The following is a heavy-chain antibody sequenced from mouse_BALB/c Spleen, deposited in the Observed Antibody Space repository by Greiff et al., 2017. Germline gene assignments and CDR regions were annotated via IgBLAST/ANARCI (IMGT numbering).Heavy chain of an antibody. D-gene: IGHD1-3*01. V-gene: IGHV1-4*02. CDR2: INPSSGYT. Sequence: QVQLKESAAELARPGASVKMSCKASGYTFTSYTMHWVKQRPGQGLEWIGYINPSSGYTEYNQKFKDKTTLTADKSSSTAYMQLSSLTSEDSAVYYCAREVKDGYFDVWGAGTTVTVSS. J-gene: IGHJ1*01. CDR3: AREVKDGYFDV. CDR1: GYTFTSYT.